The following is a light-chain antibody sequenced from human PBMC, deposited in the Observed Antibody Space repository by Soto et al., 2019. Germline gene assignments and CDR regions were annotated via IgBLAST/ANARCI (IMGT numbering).Light chain of an antibody. CDR1: QSVSSS. CDR3: QQCSSWPRT. J-gene: IGKJ1*01. V-gene: IGKV3-11*01. CDR2: DAS. Sequence: EIVLTQSPATLSLSPGERATLSCRASQSVSSSLAWYQQKPGQVPRLVIYDASNRATGIPGRFSGSGSGTDFTLTISSLEPEDFGVYYCQQCSSWPRTFGQGTKVEIK.